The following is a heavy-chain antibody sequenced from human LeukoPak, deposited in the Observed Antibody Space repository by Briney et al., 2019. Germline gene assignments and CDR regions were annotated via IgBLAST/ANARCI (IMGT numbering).Heavy chain of an antibody. CDR1: GFTFDDYA. CDR2: IGSDNKP. Sequence: GGSLRLSCAASGFTFDDYAMHWVRQAPGKGLEWVSSIGSDNKPHYSESVKGRFAISRDNSKSMLFLQLNSLRAEDTALYYCARDLRYYVAMDVWGQGTTVTVSS. D-gene: IGHD3-10*02. J-gene: IGHJ6*02. CDR3: ARDLRYYVAMDV. V-gene: IGHV3-23*01.